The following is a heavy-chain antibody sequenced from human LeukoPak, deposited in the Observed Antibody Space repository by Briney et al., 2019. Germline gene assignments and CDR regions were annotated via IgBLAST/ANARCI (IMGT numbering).Heavy chain of an antibody. CDR1: GYTFTSYG. J-gene: IGHJ4*02. CDR2: ISAYNGNT. Sequence: ASVKVSCKASGYTFTSYGISWVRQAPGQGLEWMGWISAYNGNTNYAQKLQGRVTMTTDTSISTAYLQWSSLEASDTAMYYCARPPYYDFWNGHYPDFWGQGTLVTVSS. CDR3: ARPPYYDFWNGHYPDF. D-gene: IGHD3-3*01. V-gene: IGHV1-18*01.